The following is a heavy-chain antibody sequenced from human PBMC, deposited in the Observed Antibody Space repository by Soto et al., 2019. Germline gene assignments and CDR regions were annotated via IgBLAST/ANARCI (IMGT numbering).Heavy chain of an antibody. J-gene: IGHJ4*02. V-gene: IGHV1-8*01. Sequence: QVQLVQSGAEVKKPGASVKVSCKASGYTFTSYDINWVRQATGQGLEWMGWMNPNSGNTGYAQKLQGRATMTRHTSVSTGYRELSSLRSEDTAVYYCARGGRATYYYDSSGPQGYWGQGTLVTVSS. CDR2: MNPNSGNT. CDR1: GYTFTSYD. D-gene: IGHD3-22*01. CDR3: ARGGRATYYYDSSGPQGY.